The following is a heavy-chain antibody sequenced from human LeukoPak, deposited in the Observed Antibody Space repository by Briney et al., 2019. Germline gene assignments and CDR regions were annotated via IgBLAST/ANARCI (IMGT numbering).Heavy chain of an antibody. J-gene: IGHJ4*02. CDR1: GFPFNTYS. V-gene: IGHV3-21*01. Sequence: PGGSLRLSCAASGFPFNTYSRYWVCQAPGKGLEWVSSISSDSNHIYYADSVRGRFILSRDNTAKSLFLQMNSLRAEDTAVYYCATYGVNCGYYFDYWGQGTLVTVSS. CDR2: ISSDSNHI. D-gene: IGHD4-23*01. CDR3: ATYGVNCGYYFDY.